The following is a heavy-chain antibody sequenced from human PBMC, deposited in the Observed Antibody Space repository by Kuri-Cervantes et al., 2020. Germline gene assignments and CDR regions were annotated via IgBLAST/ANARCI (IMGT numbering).Heavy chain of an antibody. D-gene: IGHD4-17*01. V-gene: IGHV3-7*03. CDR1: GFTFSSYW. Sequence: GGSLRLSCAASGFTFSSYWMSWVRQAPGKGLEWVANIKQDGSEKYYVDSVKGRFTISRDNAKNSLNLQMNSLRAEDTALYYCAKDRSFKGVTVTSLFDYWGQGTLVTVSS. CDR2: IKQDGSEK. J-gene: IGHJ4*02. CDR3: AKDRSFKGVTVTSLFDY.